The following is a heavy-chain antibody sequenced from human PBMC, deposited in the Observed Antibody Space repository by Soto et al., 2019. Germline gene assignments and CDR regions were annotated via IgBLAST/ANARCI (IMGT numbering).Heavy chain of an antibody. Sequence: QVQLQESGPGLVKPSQNLSLTCTVSCGSISSGDYYCSWVRQSPGRGLEWIGYIYYPGSTYYNPSLQPRVTRSVDPSKNQFSLRLSSVTAADTAVYYCARDPMPDYYYYGMDFWVQGTTVTVSS. CDR3: ARDPMPDYYYYGMDF. V-gene: IGHV4-30-4*01. CDR1: CGSISSGDYY. J-gene: IGHJ6*02. D-gene: IGHD2-2*01. CDR2: IYYPGST.